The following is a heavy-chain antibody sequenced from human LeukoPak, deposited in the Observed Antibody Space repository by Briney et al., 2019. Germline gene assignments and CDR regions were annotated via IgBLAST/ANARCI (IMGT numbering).Heavy chain of an antibody. CDR2: IYPGDSDT. CDR3: ARRAVVVPAAIDWYFDL. Sequence: GESLKISCQGSGYSFTSYWIGWVRQLPGKGLEWMGIIYPGDSDTRYSPSLQGQVTISADKSISTAYLQWSSLKASDTAMYYCARRAVVVPAAIDWYFDLWGRGTLVTVSS. CDR1: GYSFTSYW. V-gene: IGHV5-51*01. D-gene: IGHD2-2*02. J-gene: IGHJ2*01.